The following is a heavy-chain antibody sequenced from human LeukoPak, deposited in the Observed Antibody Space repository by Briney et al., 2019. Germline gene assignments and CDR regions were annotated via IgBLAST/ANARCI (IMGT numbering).Heavy chain of an antibody. J-gene: IGHJ5*02. D-gene: IGHD3-22*01. CDR2: MSASGST. CDR1: GGSISSYY. CDR3: ARVYYYDSSGYYWFDP. V-gene: IGHV4-4*07. Sequence: SETLSLTCTVSGGSISSYYWSWIGHPAGRGLEGIGRMSASGSTNYSPSLKSRVTMSVDTSKNQFSLRLNSVTAADTAVYYCARVYYYDSSGYYWFDPWGQGTLVTVSS.